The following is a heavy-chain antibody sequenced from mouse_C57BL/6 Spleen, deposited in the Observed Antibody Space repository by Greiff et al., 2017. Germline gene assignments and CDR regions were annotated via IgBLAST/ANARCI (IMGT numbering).Heavy chain of an antibody. CDR1: GYTFTDYY. V-gene: IGHV1-26*01. CDR3: ARRWAKFDY. CDR2: INPNNGGT. D-gene: IGHD4-1*01. Sequence: EVQLQQSGPELVKPGASVKISCKASGYTFTDYYMNWVKQSHGKSLEWIGDINPNNGGTSYNQKFKGKATLTVDKSSSTAYMELRSLTSEDSAVYYCARRWAKFDYWGQGTTLTVSS. J-gene: IGHJ2*01.